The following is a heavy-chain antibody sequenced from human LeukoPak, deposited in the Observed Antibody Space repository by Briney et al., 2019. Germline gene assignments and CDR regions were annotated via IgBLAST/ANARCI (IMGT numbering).Heavy chain of an antibody. V-gene: IGHV3-23*01. D-gene: IGHD3-3*01. CDR1: GFTFSSYA. CDR2: ISGSGGST. CDR3: AKGPVSYYDFWSGYPYFDY. Sequence: GGFLRLSCAASGFTFSSYAMSWVRQAPGKGLEWVSAISGSGGSTYYADSVKGRFTISRDNSKNTLYLQMNSLRAEDTAVYYCAKGPVSYYDFWSGYPYFDYWGQGTLVTVSS. J-gene: IGHJ4*02.